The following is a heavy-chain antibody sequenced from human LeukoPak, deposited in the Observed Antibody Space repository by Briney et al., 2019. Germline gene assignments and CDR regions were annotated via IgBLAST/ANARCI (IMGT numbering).Heavy chain of an antibody. CDR1: GDSISSHY. J-gene: IGHJ4*02. CDR2: LYGNMRT. V-gene: IGHV4-59*11. D-gene: IGHD5-18*01. Sequence: SETLSLTCTVSGDSISSHYWGWLRQPPGNGLEWIAYLYGNMRTKDNPSLKGRVTLSADTSKNQHSLRLSSVTAADTAVYYCASIKRGDVYGYFDFWGQGILVTVSS. CDR3: ASIKRGDVYGYFDF.